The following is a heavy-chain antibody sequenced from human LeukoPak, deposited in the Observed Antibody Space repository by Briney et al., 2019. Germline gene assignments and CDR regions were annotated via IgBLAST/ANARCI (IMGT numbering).Heavy chain of an antibody. CDR2: ISYDGSNK. CDR1: GFTFSSYA. J-gene: IGHJ5*02. V-gene: IGHV3-30-3*01. D-gene: IGHD1-26*01. CDR3: AGGWKWEPFSLRDSRWFDP. Sequence: GGSLRLSCAASGFTFSSYAMHWVRQAPGKGLEWVAVISYDGSNKYYADSVKGRFTISRDNSKNTLYLQMNSLRAEDTAVYYCAGGWKWEPFSLRDSRWFDPWGQGALVTVSS.